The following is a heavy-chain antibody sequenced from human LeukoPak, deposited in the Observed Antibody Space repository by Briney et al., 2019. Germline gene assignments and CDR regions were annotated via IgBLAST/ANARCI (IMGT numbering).Heavy chain of an antibody. CDR3: ARNAAGHQYYFDY. CDR2: IYYSGST. CDR1: GGSISSGGYY. Sequence: SETLSLTCTVSGGSISSGGYYWSWIRQHPGKGLEWIGYIYYSGSTYYNPSLKSRVTISVDTSKNQVSLRLSSLTAADTAVYYCARNAAGHQYYFDYWGRGTLVTVSS. D-gene: IGHD2-2*01. V-gene: IGHV4-31*03. J-gene: IGHJ4*02.